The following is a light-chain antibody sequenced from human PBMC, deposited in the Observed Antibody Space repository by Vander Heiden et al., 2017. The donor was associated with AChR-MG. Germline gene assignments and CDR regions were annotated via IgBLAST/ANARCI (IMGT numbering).Light chain of an antibody. J-gene: IGKJ1*01. Sequence: EVVMTQSPATLSVSPGERATLSCRPSQKVSSNLAWFQQKAGQPPRLLIYDASPRATGIPARVSGSGSGTEFTLTISSLQSEDSAVYYCLQYNDWPRTFGQGTKVEIK. CDR2: DAS. V-gene: IGKV3-15*01. CDR3: LQYNDWPRT. CDR1: QKVSSN.